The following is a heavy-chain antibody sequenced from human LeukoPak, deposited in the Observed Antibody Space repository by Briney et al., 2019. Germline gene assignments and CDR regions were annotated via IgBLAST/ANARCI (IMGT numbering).Heavy chain of an antibody. CDR3: ARATYYYDSSGYVFDY. CDR1: GYSISSGYY. CDR2: IYHSGST. Sequence: SETLSLTCTVSGYSISSGYYWGWIRQPPGKGLERIGSIYHSGSTYYNPSLKSRVTISVDTSKNQFSLKLSSVTAADTAVYYCARATYYYDSSGYVFDYWGQGTLVTVSS. V-gene: IGHV4-38-2*02. J-gene: IGHJ4*02. D-gene: IGHD3-22*01.